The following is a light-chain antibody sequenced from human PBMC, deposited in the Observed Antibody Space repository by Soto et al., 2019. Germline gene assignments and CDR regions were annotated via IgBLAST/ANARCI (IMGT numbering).Light chain of an antibody. V-gene: IGLV2-14*01. J-gene: IGLJ1*01. CDR2: EVS. Sequence: QSALTQPASVSGSPGQSITISCTGTNSDIGAYNYVSWYQQHPGRAPKLMIFEVSNRPSWVSGRFSGSKSGNTASLTISGLQPEDEADYYFSSYTGSSTPLYVLGPGTKVTVL. CDR1: NSDIGAYNY. CDR3: SSYTGSSTPLYV.